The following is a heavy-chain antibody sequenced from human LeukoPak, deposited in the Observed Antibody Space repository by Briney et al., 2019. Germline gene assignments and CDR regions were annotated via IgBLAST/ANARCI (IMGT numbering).Heavy chain of an antibody. Sequence: GGPLRLSCAASEFTFRDYYMSWIRQAPGKGLEWVSYISYSGDTIYYADSVKGRFTVSRDNSKNSMYLQMNSLRAEDTAVYYCARLGIITAAGSNDYWGQGTLVTVSS. V-gene: IGHV3-11*01. CDR1: EFTFRDYY. CDR3: ARLGIITAAGSNDY. D-gene: IGHD6-13*01. CDR2: ISYSGDTI. J-gene: IGHJ4*02.